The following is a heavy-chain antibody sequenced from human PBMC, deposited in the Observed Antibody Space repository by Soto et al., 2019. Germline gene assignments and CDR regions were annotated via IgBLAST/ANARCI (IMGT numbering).Heavy chain of an antibody. D-gene: IGHD6-19*01. Sequence: PGGSLRLSCAASGFTFSNAWMSWVRQPPGKGLEWVGRIKSKTDGGTTDHVAPVKGRFIISRDDSKNMVYLQMNSLKTEDTAMYYCTTGQVAGTRDYWGQGTLVTVSS. CDR3: TTGQVAGTRDY. V-gene: IGHV3-15*01. CDR1: GFTFSNAW. CDR2: IKSKTDGGTT. J-gene: IGHJ4*02.